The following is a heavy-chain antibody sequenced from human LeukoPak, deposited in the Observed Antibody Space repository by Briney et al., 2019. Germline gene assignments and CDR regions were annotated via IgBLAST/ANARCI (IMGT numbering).Heavy chain of an antibody. CDR3: AREVEMARQFDY. Sequence: PSETLSLTCSVSSGSITSHFWSWIRQPAGKGLEWIGRISTTGSTNYNPSLKSRVTMSVDTSTNQLSLKLSSVTAADTAVYYCAREVEMARQFDYCGQGTLVTVSS. V-gene: IGHV4-4*07. CDR2: ISTTGST. D-gene: IGHD5-24*01. J-gene: IGHJ4*02. CDR1: SGSITSHF.